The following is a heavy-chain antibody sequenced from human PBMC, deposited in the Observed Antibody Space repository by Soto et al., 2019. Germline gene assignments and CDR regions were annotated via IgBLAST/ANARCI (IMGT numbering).Heavy chain of an antibody. CDR3: AMANFGVVSPYYYYGMDV. J-gene: IGHJ6*02. CDR1: GYTFTGYY. V-gene: IGHV1-2*04. CDR2: INPNSGGT. Sequence: ASVKVSCKASGYTFTGYYMHWVRQAPGQGLEWMGWINPNSGGTNYAQKFQGWVTMTRDTSISTAYMELSRLRSDDTAVYYCAMANFGVVSPYYYYGMDVWGQGTTVTVSS. D-gene: IGHD3-3*01.